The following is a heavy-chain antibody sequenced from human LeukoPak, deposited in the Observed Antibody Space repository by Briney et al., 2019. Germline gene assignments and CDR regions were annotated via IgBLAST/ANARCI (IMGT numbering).Heavy chain of an antibody. V-gene: IGHV3-30*02. J-gene: IGHJ4*02. CDR1: GFSFSSYG. Sequence: GGSLRLSCAGSGFSFSSYGMHWVRQAPGKGLEWVAFIRYDGSNKYYADSVKGRFTISRDNSKNTLYLQMNSLRAEDTAVYYCAKDHYYDILTGLGDYWGQGTLVTVSS. D-gene: IGHD3-9*01. CDR2: IRYDGSNK. CDR3: AKDHYYDILTGLGDY.